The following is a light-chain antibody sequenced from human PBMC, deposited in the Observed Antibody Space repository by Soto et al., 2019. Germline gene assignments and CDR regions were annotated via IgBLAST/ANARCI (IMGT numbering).Light chain of an antibody. CDR1: NSDVGDYNY. Sequence: QYVLTQPASVSGSPGQSITISCAGTNSDVGDYNYVSWYQQHPGKAPKLIIYEVSNRPSGISDRFSASKSGNTASLTISGLQAEDEADYYCSSYTNSNTRVFGTGTKVTVL. CDR2: EVS. V-gene: IGLV2-14*01. J-gene: IGLJ1*01. CDR3: SSYTNSNTRV.